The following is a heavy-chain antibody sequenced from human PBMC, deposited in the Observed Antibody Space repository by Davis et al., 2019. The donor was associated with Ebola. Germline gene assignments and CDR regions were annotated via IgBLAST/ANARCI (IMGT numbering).Heavy chain of an antibody. CDR2: INHNGST. CDR1: GGSFSGYY. V-gene: IGHV4-34*01. J-gene: IGHJ6*02. D-gene: IGHD3-3*01. CDR3: ARHLERFLEWGMDV. Sequence: SETLSLTCAVYGGSFSGYYWSWIRQPPGKGLEWIGEINHNGSTNYNPSLKSRVTISVDTSKNQFSLKLSSVTAADTAVYYCARHLERFLEWGMDVWGQGTTVTVSS.